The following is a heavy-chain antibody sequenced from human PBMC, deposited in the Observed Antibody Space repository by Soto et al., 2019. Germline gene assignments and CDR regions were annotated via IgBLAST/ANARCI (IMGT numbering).Heavy chain of an antibody. Sequence: QVQLVQSGAEVKKPGSSVKVSCKASGGTFSSYAISWVRQAPGQGLEWMGGIIPIFGTANYAQKFQGRVTITADKSTSTAYMELSSLRSEDTAVYYCARDGCSSTRCYTGGGGDAFDIWGQGTMVTVSS. CDR2: IIPIFGTA. D-gene: IGHD2-2*02. CDR3: ARDGCSSTRCYTGGGGDAFDI. J-gene: IGHJ3*02. V-gene: IGHV1-69*06. CDR1: GGTFSSYA.